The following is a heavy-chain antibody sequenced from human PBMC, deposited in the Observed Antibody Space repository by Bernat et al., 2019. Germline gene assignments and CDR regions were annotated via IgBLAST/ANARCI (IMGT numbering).Heavy chain of an antibody. CDR2: ISYDGSNK. V-gene: IGHV3-30*18. CDR1: GFTFSGYG. Sequence: QVQLVESGGGVVQPGRSLRLSCAASGFTFSGYGFYWVRQAPGKGLEWVAAISYDGSNKYYADSVKGRFTISRDNSKNTLYLQMNSLRTEDTAVYYCAKSLPEYYYYGMDVWGQGTTVTVSS. J-gene: IGHJ6*02. CDR3: AKSLPEYYYYGMDV.